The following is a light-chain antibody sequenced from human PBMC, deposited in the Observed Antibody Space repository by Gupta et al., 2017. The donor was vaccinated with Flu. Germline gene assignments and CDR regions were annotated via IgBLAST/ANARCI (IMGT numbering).Light chain of an antibody. J-gene: IGLJ3*02. CDR2: EVS. CDR1: SSEVGGYNY. Sequence: TISCTGTSSEVGGYNYVSWYQQHPGKAPKLMIYEVSNRPAGVSKRFSGSKSGNTASLTISGLQAEDEADYYCSSYTSSSTPSWVFGGGTKLTVL. V-gene: IGLV2-14*01. CDR3: SSYTSSSTPSWV.